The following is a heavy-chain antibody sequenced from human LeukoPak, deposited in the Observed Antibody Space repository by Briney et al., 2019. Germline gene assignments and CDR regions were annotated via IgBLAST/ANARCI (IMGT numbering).Heavy chain of an antibody. D-gene: IGHD5-18*01. CDR3: AKTKGYSYGYYFDY. CDR2: MSYDGFNK. CDR1: GFTFSSYA. Sequence: PGRSLRLSCAASGFTFSSYAMHWVRQSLGKGLEWVAVMSYDGFNKYYADSVKGRFTISRDNSKNTLYLQMNSLRAEDTAVYCCAKTKGYSYGYYFDYWGQGTLVTVSS. V-gene: IGHV3-30*18. J-gene: IGHJ4*02.